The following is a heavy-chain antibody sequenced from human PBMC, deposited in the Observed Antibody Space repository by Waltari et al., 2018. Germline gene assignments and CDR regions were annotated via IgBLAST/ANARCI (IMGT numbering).Heavy chain of an antibody. D-gene: IGHD3-3*01. CDR1: GFTFDDYA. CDR2: ISWNSGSI. J-gene: IGHJ4*02. V-gene: IGHV3-9*01. Sequence: EVQLVESGGGLVQPGRSLRPSCAASGFTFDDYAMPWVRQAPGKGLEWVSGISWNSGSIGYADSVKGRFTISRDNAKNSLYLQMNSLRAEDTALYYCAKDADFWSAKGSYYFDYWGQGTLVTVSS. CDR3: AKDADFWSAKGSYYFDY.